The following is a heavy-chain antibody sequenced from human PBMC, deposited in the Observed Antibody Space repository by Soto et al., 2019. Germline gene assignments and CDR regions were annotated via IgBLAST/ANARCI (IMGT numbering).Heavy chain of an antibody. V-gene: IGHV4-31*11. Sequence: SETLSLTCAVSGGSISSGGYSWSWIRQHPGKGLEWIGYIYYSGSTYYNPSLKSRVTISVDTSKNQFSLKLSSVTAADTAVYYCARVWGGAFDIWGQGTMVTVSS. CDR3: ARVWGGAFDI. CDR1: GGSISSGGYS. J-gene: IGHJ3*02. D-gene: IGHD3-10*01. CDR2: IYYSGST.